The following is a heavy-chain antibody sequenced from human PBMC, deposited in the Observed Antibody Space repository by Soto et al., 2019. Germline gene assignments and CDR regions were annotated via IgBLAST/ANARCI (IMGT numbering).Heavy chain of an antibody. CDR2: VLPAGSDT. CDR3: ERPNLYCSDDACYGTNYLDF. D-gene: IGHD2-15*01. CDR1: GYHFTKYW. J-gene: IGHJ4*02. V-gene: IGHV5-51*01. Sequence: EALEISLRVTGYHFTKYWVAWVRHMPGKGVGGMGIVLPAGSDTSSTPSFQGKVTFSADQSTGTAFLQWPSLKAPATATYYCERPNLYCSDDACYGTNYLDFWGQGTKVTVSS.